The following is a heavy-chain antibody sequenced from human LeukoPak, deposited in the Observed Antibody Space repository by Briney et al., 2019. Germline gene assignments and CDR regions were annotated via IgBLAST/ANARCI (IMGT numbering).Heavy chain of an antibody. V-gene: IGHV3-30*18. CDR1: GFTFSSYG. D-gene: IGHD1-26*01. CDR3: AKGPNIVGAMYNFDR. Sequence: PGGSLRLSCAASGFTFSSYGMHWVRQAPGKGLEWVAVISYDGSNKYYADSVKGRFTISRDNSKNTLHLQMNSLRAEDTAIYYCAKGPNIVGAMYNFDRWGQGTLVTVSS. CDR2: ISYDGSNK. J-gene: IGHJ4*02.